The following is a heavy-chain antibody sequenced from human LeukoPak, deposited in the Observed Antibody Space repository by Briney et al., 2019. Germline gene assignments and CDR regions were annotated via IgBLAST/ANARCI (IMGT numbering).Heavy chain of an antibody. J-gene: IGHJ5*02. CDR1: GFTFSSSA. V-gene: IGHV4-59*01. CDR3: ARVPTAMGGPAATENWFDP. CDR2: IYYSGST. D-gene: IGHD2-2*01. Sequence: LRLSCAASGFTFSSSAMSWVRQAPGKGLEWIGYIYYSGSTNYNPSLKSRDTISVDTSKNQFSLKLSSVTAADTAVYYCARVPTAMGGPAATENWFDPWGQGTLVTVSS.